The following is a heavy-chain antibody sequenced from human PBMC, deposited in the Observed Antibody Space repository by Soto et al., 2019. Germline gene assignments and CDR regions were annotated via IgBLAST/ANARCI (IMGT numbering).Heavy chain of an antibody. J-gene: IGHJ4*02. Sequence: GGSLRLSCAASGFTFSTYDMNWVRQAPGKGLEWISFISGTSPTTSYADSVRGRFTISRDDARNSLYLQMNSLRDDDTAVYYCARDRDGDEDFDSWRQGTLVTVSS. V-gene: IGHV3-48*02. CDR2: ISGTSPTT. CDR1: GFTFSTYD. CDR3: ARDRDGDEDFDS. D-gene: IGHD2-15*01.